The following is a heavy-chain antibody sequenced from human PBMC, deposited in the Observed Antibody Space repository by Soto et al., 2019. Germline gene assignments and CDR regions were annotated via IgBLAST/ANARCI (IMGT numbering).Heavy chain of an antibody. J-gene: IGHJ4*02. CDR1: GASISSGSYY. Sequence: SETLSLTCTASGASISSGSYYWDWIRQPPGKGLEWIGTIYYSGNSYCNPSLKSRVTISVDTSKNQFSLKLSSVTAEDTAVYYCARDGSGAAANPYFDYWGQGTLVTVSS. CDR2: IYYSGNS. V-gene: IGHV4-39*07. D-gene: IGHD2-2*01. CDR3: ARDGSGAAANPYFDY.